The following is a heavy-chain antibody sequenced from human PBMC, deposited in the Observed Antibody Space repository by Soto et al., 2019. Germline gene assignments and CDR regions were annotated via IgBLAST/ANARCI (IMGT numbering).Heavy chain of an antibody. V-gene: IGHV1-69*06. Sequence: QVQLVQSGAEVKKPGSSVKVSCKASGGTFSSYAISWVRQAPGQGLEWMGGIIPIFGTANYAQKFQGRVTITADKSTSTAYMELSSLRSEDTAVYYCARLWVLDRKYYYYGMDVWGQGTTVTVSS. CDR2: IIPIFGTA. D-gene: IGHD2-15*01. CDR1: GGTFSSYA. CDR3: ARLWVLDRKYYYYGMDV. J-gene: IGHJ6*02.